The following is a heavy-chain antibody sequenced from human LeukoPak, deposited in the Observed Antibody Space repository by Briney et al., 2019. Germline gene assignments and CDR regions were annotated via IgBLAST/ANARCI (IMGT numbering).Heavy chain of an antibody. CDR3: ARGDYGDY. J-gene: IGHJ4*02. V-gene: IGHV1-2*04. Sequence: ASVKVSCKTSGYTFNDYYIHWVRQAPGQGLEWMGWINPNSGGTNYAQKFQDWVTMTRDTSIGTAYMELRRLRSDDTAVYYCARGDYGDYWGQGTLVTVSS. CDR1: GYTFNDYY. CDR2: INPNSGGT.